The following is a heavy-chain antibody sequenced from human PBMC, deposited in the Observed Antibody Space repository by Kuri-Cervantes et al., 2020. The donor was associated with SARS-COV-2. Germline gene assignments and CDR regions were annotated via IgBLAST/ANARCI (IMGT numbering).Heavy chain of an antibody. V-gene: IGHV3-53*01. CDR3: ASGILYRWEGYFDY. Sequence: GESLKISCAASGFTVSSNYMSWVRQAPGKGLEWVSVIYSGGSTYYADSVKGRFTISRDNSKSTLYLQMNSLRAEDTAVYYCASGILYRWEGYFDYWGQGTLVTVSS. D-gene: IGHD2-15*01. J-gene: IGHJ4*02. CDR2: IYSGGST. CDR1: GFTVSSNY.